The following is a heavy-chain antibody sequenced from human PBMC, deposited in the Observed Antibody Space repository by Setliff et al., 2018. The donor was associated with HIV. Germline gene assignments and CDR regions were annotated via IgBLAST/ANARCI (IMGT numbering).Heavy chain of an antibody. Sequence: PSETLSLTCTVSGASISRSSYYWGWIRQPPGKGLEWIGSIYYSGSTYYNPSLKSRVTISVDTSKNQFSLRLSSVTAADTAVYYCARDIGHRHPYCAGSGFDYWGQGTLVTVSS. CDR1: GASISRSSYY. D-gene: IGHD2-15*01. CDR3: ARDIGHRHPYCAGSGFDY. J-gene: IGHJ4*02. CDR2: IYYSGST. V-gene: IGHV4-39*07.